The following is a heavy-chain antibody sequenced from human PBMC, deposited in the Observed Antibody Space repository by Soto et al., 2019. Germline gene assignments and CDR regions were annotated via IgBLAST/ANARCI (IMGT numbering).Heavy chain of an antibody. CDR2: ISAYNGNT. V-gene: IGHV1-18*04. Sequence: ASVKVSCKASGYTFTRYCISWVRQAPGQGLEWMGWISAYNGNTNYAQKLQGRVTMTTDTSTSTAYMELRSLRSDDTAVYYCARVGVTGTSPYYYGMDVWGQGTTVTVSS. CDR3: ARVGVTGTSPYYYGMDV. J-gene: IGHJ6*02. D-gene: IGHD1-20*01. CDR1: GYTFTRYC.